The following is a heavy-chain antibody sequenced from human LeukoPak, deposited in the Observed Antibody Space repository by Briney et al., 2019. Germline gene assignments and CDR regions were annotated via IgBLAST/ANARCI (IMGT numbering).Heavy chain of an antibody. CDR2: ISGSGGST. J-gene: IGHJ4*02. D-gene: IGHD3-22*01. Sequence: GGSLRLSCAASGFTFSSYAMSWVRQAPGKGLEGVSAISGSGGSTYYADSVKGRFTISRDNSKNTLYLQMNSLRAEDTAVYYCAKGPGNYYDSSGYLYYFDYWGQGTLVTVSS. V-gene: IGHV3-23*01. CDR1: GFTFSSYA. CDR3: AKGPGNYYDSSGYLYYFDY.